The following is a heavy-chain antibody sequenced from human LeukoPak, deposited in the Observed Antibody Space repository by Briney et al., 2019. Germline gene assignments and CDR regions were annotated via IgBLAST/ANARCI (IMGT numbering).Heavy chain of an antibody. CDR3: AKVGEGGELLHSALDY. J-gene: IGHJ4*02. CDR1: GFTFSSYA. Sequence: GGSLRLSCAASGFTFSSYATSWVRQAPGKGLEWVSAISGSGGSTYYADSVKGRFTISRDNSKNTLYLQMNSLRAEDTAVYYCAKVGEGGELLHSALDYWGQGTLVTVSS. D-gene: IGHD1-26*01. CDR2: ISGSGGST. V-gene: IGHV3-23*01.